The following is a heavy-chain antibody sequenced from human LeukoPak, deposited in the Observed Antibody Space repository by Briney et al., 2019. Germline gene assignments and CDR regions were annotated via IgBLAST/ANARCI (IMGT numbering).Heavy chain of an antibody. V-gene: IGHV4-39*07. D-gene: IGHD3-10*01. CDR3: ARGSYYCYYMDV. J-gene: IGHJ6*03. CDR2: IYYSGST. CDR1: GGSISSSSYY. Sequence: SETLSLTCTVSGGSISSSSYYWGWIRQPPGKGLEWIGSIYYSGSTYYNPSLKSRVTISVDTSKNQFSLKLSSVTAADTAVYYCARGSYYCYYMDVWGEGTTVTVSS.